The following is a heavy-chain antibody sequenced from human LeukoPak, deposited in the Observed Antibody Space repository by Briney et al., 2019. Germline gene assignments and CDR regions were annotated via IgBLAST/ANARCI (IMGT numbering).Heavy chain of an antibody. Sequence: SETLSLTCTVSGGSISSGGYYWSWIRQHPGKGLEWIGYIYYSGSTYYNPSLKSRVTISVDTSKNHFSLKLSSVTAADTAVYYCARVPPRESSPGVVGATRKPYYFDYWGQGTLVTVSS. CDR3: ARVPPRESSPGVVGATRKPYYFDY. V-gene: IGHV4-31*03. CDR1: GGSISSGGYY. D-gene: IGHD1-26*01. J-gene: IGHJ4*02. CDR2: IYYSGST.